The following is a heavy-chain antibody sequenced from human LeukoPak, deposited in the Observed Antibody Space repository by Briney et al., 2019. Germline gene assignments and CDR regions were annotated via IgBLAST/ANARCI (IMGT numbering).Heavy chain of an antibody. J-gene: IGHJ3*02. Sequence: PSQTLSLTCTVSGGSISSGSYYWSWIRQPAGKGLEWIGRIYTSGSTNYNPSLKSRVTISVDTSKNQFSLKLSSVTAADTAVYYCARDRDTVTGAFDIWGQGTMVTVSS. CDR3: ARDRDTVTGAFDI. CDR1: GGSISSGSYY. V-gene: IGHV4-61*02. CDR2: IYTSGST. D-gene: IGHD4-11*01.